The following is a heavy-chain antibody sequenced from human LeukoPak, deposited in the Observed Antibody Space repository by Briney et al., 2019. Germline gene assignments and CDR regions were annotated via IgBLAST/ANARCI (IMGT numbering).Heavy chain of an antibody. J-gene: IGHJ1*01. V-gene: IGHV4-34*01. CDR2: INHGGSP. Sequence: SETLSLTCAVYGGSFSGYYWSWIRQPPGRGLEWVGEINHGGSPNYNPSLKSRVTISVDTSKNQFSLKLSSVTAADTAVYYCARGPAKQWLVPFGYFQHWGQGTLVTVSS. CDR3: ARGPAKQWLVPFGYFQH. CDR1: GGSFSGYY. D-gene: IGHD6-19*01.